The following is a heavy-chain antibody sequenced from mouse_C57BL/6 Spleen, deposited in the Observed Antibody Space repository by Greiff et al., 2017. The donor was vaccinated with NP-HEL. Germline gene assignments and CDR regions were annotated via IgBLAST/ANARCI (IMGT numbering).Heavy chain of an antibody. Sequence: EVQVVESEGGLVQPGSSMKLSCTASGFTFSDYYMAWVRQVPEKGLEWVANINYDGSSTYYLDSLKSRFIISIDNAKNILYLQMSSLKSEDTATYYCAREGHGYDAMDYWGQGTSVTVSS. CDR3: AREGHGYDAMDY. CDR1: GFTFSDYY. CDR2: INYDGSST. J-gene: IGHJ4*01. V-gene: IGHV5-16*01.